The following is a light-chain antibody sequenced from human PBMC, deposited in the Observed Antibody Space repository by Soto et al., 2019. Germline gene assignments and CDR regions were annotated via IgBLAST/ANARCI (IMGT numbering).Light chain of an antibody. CDR3: CSYAGDYTFV. Sequence: QSALTQPRSVSGSPGQSVTISCTGTSSDVGGYNYVSWYQQYPGKAPKVMIYDVKTRPSGVPDRFSGSKSGNTASLTISGLQAEDVADYYCCSYAGDYTFVFGTGTKVTVL. CDR2: DVK. V-gene: IGLV2-11*01. J-gene: IGLJ1*01. CDR1: SSDVGGYNY.